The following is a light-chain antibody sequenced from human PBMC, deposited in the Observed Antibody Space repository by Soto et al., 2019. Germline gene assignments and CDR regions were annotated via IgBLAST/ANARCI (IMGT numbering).Light chain of an antibody. J-gene: IGLJ1*01. V-gene: IGLV2-14*01. CDR2: DVS. CDR3: SSYTSSTTYV. Sequence: QSALTQPASVSGSPGQSITISCTGTSSDVGGYIYVSWYQQHPGKAPKLMIYDVSNRPSGVSNRFSGSKSGNTASLTISGLQAEDEADYHCSSYTSSTTYVFETGTKLTVL. CDR1: SSDVGGYIY.